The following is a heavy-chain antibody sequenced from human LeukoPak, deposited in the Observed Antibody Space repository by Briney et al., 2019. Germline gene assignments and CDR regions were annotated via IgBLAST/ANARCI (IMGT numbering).Heavy chain of an antibody. Sequence: GGSLRLSCAASGFTFSSCGMTWVRQAPEMGLEWVSVLYSGGTTYYADSVKGRFTISRDNSKNTLYLQMDSLRAEDTAVYYCAREPGTDYRKYYFDYWGQGTLVTVSP. CDR3: AREPGTDYRKYYFDY. CDR1: GFTFSSCG. CDR2: LYSGGTT. J-gene: IGHJ4*02. D-gene: IGHD1-14*01. V-gene: IGHV3-53*01.